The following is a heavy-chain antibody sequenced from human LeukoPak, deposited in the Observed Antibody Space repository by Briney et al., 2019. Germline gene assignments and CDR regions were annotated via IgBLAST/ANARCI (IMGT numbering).Heavy chain of an antibody. CDR1: GGSISSYY. CDR2: IYYTGST. J-gene: IGHJ5*02. Sequence: PSETLSLTCTVSGGSISSYYWNWIRQPPGKGLEWIGYIYYTGSTNYNPSLKSRVTISVDTSKNQFSLKLSSVTAADTAVYYCARGRVVVVPAATENWFDPWGQGTLVTVSS. V-gene: IGHV4-59*12. D-gene: IGHD2-2*01. CDR3: ARGRVVVVPAATENWFDP.